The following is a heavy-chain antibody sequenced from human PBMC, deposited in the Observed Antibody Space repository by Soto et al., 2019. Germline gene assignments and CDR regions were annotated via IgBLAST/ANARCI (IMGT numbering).Heavy chain of an antibody. CDR2: ININRGDV. D-gene: IGHD1-1*01. CDR3: ATHDMNRARFDY. J-gene: IGHJ4*01. Sequence: QVQLVQSGAELKMPGASVKVSCKASGHTSTHNGISWVRRAPGQGLEWKGWININRGDVNHAPKFKGRVTLTTDTSTTTAYMELRRLRLDDTAFYVCATHDMNRARFDYWGHGTLVTVSS. V-gene: IGHV1-18*01. CDR1: GHTSTHNG.